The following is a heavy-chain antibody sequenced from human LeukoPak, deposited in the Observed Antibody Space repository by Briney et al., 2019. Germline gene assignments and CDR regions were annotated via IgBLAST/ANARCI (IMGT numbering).Heavy chain of an antibody. D-gene: IGHD3-22*01. Sequence: PGGSLRLSCAASGFTFSSYGMHWVRQAPGKGLEWVAVISYDGSNKYYADSVKGRFTISRDNSKNTLYLQMNSLRAEDTAVYYCAKGQVYDSRFADYWGQGTLVTVSS. CDR2: ISYDGSNK. CDR1: GFTFSSYG. J-gene: IGHJ4*02. CDR3: AKGQVYDSRFADY. V-gene: IGHV3-30*18.